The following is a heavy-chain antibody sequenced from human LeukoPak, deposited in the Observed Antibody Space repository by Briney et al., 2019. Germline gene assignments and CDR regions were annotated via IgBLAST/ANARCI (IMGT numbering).Heavy chain of an antibody. CDR2: ISSSSSYI. J-gene: IGHJ4*02. CDR3: ARDSSGITIFGVGNNFDY. D-gene: IGHD3-3*01. CDR1: GFTFSSYS. Sequence: GGSLRLSCAASGFTFSSYSMNWVRQAPGKGLEWVSSISSSSSYIYYADSVKGRLTISRDNAKNSLYLQMNSLRAEDTAVYYCARDSSGITIFGVGNNFDYWGQGTLVTVSS. V-gene: IGHV3-21*01.